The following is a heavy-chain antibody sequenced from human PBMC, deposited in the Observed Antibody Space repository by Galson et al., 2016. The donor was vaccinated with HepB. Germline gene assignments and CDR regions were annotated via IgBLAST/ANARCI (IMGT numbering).Heavy chain of an antibody. CDR2: IIPIFGTI. V-gene: IGHV1-69*13. J-gene: IGHJ6*02. CDR3: GTPTDSLVGMDV. Sequence: SVKVSCKASGGSTYAINWVRQAPGEGLEWMGGIIPIFGTINYAQKLHGRVTITADESTSTAYLELSSLTSDDTAVYYCGTPTDSLVGMDVWGQGTPVTVSS. CDR1: GGSTYA. D-gene: IGHD1-26*01.